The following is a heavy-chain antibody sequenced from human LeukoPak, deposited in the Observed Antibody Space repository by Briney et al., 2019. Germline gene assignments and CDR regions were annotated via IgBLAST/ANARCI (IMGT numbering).Heavy chain of an antibody. D-gene: IGHD4-17*01. CDR2: INHSGST. J-gene: IGHJ4*02. Sequence: SETLSLTCAVYGGSFSGYYWSWIRQPPGKGLEWIGEINHSGSTNYNPSLKSRVTISVDTSKNQFSLKLSSVTAADTAVYYCESAGGDYSPVDYWGQGTLVTVSS. CDR1: GGSFSGYY. V-gene: IGHV4-34*01. CDR3: ESAGGDYSPVDY.